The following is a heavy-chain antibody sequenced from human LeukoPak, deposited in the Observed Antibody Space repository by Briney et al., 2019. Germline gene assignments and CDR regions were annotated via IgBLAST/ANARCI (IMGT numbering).Heavy chain of an antibody. V-gene: IGHV4-61*05. CDR1: GGSISSSSYY. D-gene: IGHD1-26*01. J-gene: IGHJ6*03. Sequence: SETLSLTCTVSGGSISSSSYYWGWIRQPPGKGLEWIGYIYYSGSTNYNPSLKSRVTISVDTSKNQFSLKLSSVTAADTAVYYCARVSGSYSSYYYYYMDVWGKGTTVTVSS. CDR3: ARVSGSYSSYYYYYMDV. CDR2: IYYSGST.